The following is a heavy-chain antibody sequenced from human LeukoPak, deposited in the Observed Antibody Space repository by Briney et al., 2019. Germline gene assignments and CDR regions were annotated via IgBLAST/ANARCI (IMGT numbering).Heavy chain of an antibody. D-gene: IGHD1-1*01. Sequence: PGGSLRLSCAASGFTFSSYAMSWVRQAPGKGLEWVSAISGGGGSTYYADSVKGRFTISRDNSKNTLYLQMNSLRAEDTAVYYCAKDRSWNDAFDYWGQGTLVTASS. CDR3: AKDRSWNDAFDY. CDR2: ISGGGGST. CDR1: GFTFSSYA. J-gene: IGHJ4*02. V-gene: IGHV3-23*01.